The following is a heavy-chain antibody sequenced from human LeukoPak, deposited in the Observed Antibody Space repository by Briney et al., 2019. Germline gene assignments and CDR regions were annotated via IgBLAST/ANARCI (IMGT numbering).Heavy chain of an antibody. D-gene: IGHD3-3*01. CDR2: ISGSGGST. V-gene: IGHV3-23*01. J-gene: IGHJ6*03. CDR1: GFTFSSYA. Sequence: GGSLRLSCAASGFTFSSYAMSWVRQAPGKGLEWVSAISGSGGSTYYADSVKGRFTISRDTSKNTLYLQMNSLRAEDTAVYYCAKDDPYDFWSGYYSYMDVWGKGTTVTVSS. CDR3: AKDDPYDFWSGYYSYMDV.